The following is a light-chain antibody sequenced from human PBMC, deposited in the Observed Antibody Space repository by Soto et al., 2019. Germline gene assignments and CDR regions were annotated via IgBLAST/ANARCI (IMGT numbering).Light chain of an antibody. CDR2: DVS. V-gene: IGLV2-14*01. Sequence: QSVLAQPASVSGSPGQSITISCTGTSSDVGAYRYVSWYQQHPGKAPKLIIYDVSDRPSGISNRFSGSKSDNTASLTVSGLQAEDEADYYCSSFAGSNNFPYVFGTGTKVTVL. CDR1: SSDVGAYRY. CDR3: SSFAGSNNFPYV. J-gene: IGLJ1*01.